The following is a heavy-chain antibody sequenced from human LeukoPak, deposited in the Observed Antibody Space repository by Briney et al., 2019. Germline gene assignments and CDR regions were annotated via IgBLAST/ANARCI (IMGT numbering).Heavy chain of an antibody. Sequence: ASVKVSCKASGYTFTSYDINWVRQATGQGLEWMGWMNPNSGNTGYAQKFQGRVTMTRNTSISTACMELSSLRSADTAVYYCARGNGSSSWRFNWFDPWGQGTLVTVSS. CDR3: ARGNGSSSWRFNWFDP. D-gene: IGHD6-13*01. CDR1: GYTFTSYD. V-gene: IGHV1-8*01. J-gene: IGHJ5*02. CDR2: MNPNSGNT.